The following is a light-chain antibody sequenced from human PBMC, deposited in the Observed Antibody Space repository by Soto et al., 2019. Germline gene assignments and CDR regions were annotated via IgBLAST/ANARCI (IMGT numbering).Light chain of an antibody. Sequence: QSVLTQPRSVSGSPGQSVTISCTGTSGDVGAYDYVSWYQQHPGRAPKLMIYDVNKRPSGVPDRFSGSKSGNTASLTISGLRAEDEADYHCCSYEENYIFVFGNGTKVTVX. CDR2: DVN. CDR3: CSYEENYIFV. CDR1: SGDVGAYDY. V-gene: IGLV2-11*01. J-gene: IGLJ1*01.